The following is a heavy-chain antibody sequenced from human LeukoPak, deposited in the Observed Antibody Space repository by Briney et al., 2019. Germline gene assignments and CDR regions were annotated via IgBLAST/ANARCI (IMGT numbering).Heavy chain of an antibody. CDR1: GFTLSSYW. CDR3: GKAGVSPRAVVVLDY. V-gene: IGHV3-23*01. Sequence: GGSLSLSCAASGFTLSSYWMHWVRQAPGKGLEWVSAISGSGGSTYYAESVKGRFTISRDNSKNTLYLQMNSLRAEDTAVYYCGKAGVSPRAVVVLDYWGQGTLVTVSS. D-gene: IGHD3-22*01. CDR2: ISGSGGST. J-gene: IGHJ4*02.